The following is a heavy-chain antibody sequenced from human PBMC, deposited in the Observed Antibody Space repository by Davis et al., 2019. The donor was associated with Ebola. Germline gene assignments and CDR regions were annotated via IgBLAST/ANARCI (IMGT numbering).Heavy chain of an antibody. CDR1: GGSISSSSYY. V-gene: IGHV4-39*07. Sequence: PSETLSLTCTVSGGSISSSSYYWGWIRQPPGKGLEWIGSIYYSGSTYYNPSLKSRVTISVDTSKNQFSLKLSSVTAADTAVYYCARGDIVVVVAATPHYYGMDVWGQGTTVTVSS. J-gene: IGHJ6*02. D-gene: IGHD2-15*01. CDR2: IYYSGST. CDR3: ARGDIVVVVAATPHYYGMDV.